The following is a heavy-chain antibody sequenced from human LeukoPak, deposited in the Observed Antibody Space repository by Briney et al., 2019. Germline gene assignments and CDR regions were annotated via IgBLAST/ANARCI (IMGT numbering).Heavy chain of an antibody. CDR3: ARDRTGNYCTDY. CDR1: GFIFSNYA. J-gene: IGHJ4*02. D-gene: IGHD1-26*01. Sequence: GGSLRLSCAASGFIFSNYAMHWVRQAPGKGLEWVAVISYDGSRKYYADSVKGRFTISRDNSENTVYLQMNSLRAEDTAVYYCARDRTGNYCTDYWGQGTLVTVSS. CDR2: ISYDGSRK. V-gene: IGHV3-30-3*01.